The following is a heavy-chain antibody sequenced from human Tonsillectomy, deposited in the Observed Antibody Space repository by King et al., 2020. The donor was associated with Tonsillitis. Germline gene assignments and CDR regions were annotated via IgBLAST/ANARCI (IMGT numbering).Heavy chain of an antibody. V-gene: IGHV3-23*04. J-gene: IGHJ4*02. Sequence: VQLVESGGGLVQPGGSLRLSCAASGLTFSTFAINWVRQAPGKGLEWVSRAHGDVESTFYATSVKGRFTISRDNSKNTGSLQMDSLRVEDSPIYFCAVNAIAGVTGPLDYWGQGTLVTVSS. D-gene: IGHD3-10*01. CDR2: AHGDVEST. CDR3: AVNAIAGVTGPLDY. CDR1: GLTFSTFA.